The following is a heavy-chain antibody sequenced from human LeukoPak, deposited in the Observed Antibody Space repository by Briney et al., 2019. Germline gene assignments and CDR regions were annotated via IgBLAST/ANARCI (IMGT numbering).Heavy chain of an antibody. CDR3: ARSGAYGWFDP. CDR2: IYYSGST. V-gene: IGHV4-59*01. D-gene: IGHD2-21*01. CDR1: GGSISSYY. J-gene: IGHJ5*02. Sequence: SETLSLTCTVSGGSISSYYWSWIRQPPGKGLEWIGYIYYSGSTNYNPSLKSRVTISVDTSKNQFSLKLSSVTAADTAVYYCARSGAYGWFDPWGQGTLVTVSS.